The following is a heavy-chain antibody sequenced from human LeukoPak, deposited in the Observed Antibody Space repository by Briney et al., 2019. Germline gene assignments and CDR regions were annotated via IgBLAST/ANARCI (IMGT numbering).Heavy chain of an antibody. V-gene: IGHV4-39*01. J-gene: IGHJ2*01. D-gene: IGHD5-24*01. CDR3: ARHPRVYFDL. Sequence: SETLSLTCTVSGGSISSSSYYWGWIRQPPGKGLEWIGSIYYSGGTYYNPSLKSRVTISVDTSKNQFSLKLSSVTAADTAVYYCARHPRVYFDLWGRGTLVTVSS. CDR2: IYYSGGT. CDR1: GGSISSSSYY.